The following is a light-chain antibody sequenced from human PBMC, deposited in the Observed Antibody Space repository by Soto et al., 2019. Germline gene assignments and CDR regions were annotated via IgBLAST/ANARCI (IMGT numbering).Light chain of an antibody. V-gene: IGKV3-11*01. J-gene: IGKJ1*01. CDR1: QSVSSY. Sequence: EIVLTQSPATLSLSPGERATLSCRASQSVSSYLAWYQQKPGQAPRLLIYDASNRATGIPARFSASGSGAEFTLSIHRLEPEDFAVYYCLQRSNWPRTFGEGTKV. CDR3: LQRSNWPRT. CDR2: DAS.